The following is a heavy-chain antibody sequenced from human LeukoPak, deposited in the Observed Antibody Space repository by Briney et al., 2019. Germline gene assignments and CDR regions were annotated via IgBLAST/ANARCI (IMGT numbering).Heavy chain of an antibody. V-gene: IGHV4-34*01. J-gene: IGHJ4*02. D-gene: IGHD1-1*01. CDR3: ARLTGAPDY. CDR1: GGSFSGYY. Sequence: KPSETLSLTCAVYGGSFSGYYWSLIRQPPGKGLEWIGEINHSGSTNYNPSLKSRVTISVDTSKNQFSLKLSSVTAADTAVYYCARLTGAPDYWGQGTLVTVSS. CDR2: INHSGST.